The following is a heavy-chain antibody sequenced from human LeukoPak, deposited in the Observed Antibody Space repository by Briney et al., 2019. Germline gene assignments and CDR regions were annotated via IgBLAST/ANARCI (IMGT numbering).Heavy chain of an antibody. D-gene: IGHD6-19*01. CDR1: GGSFSGYY. CDR3: ARGTVAET. CDR2: INHSGST. V-gene: IGHV4-34*01. Sequence: SETLSLTCAVYGGSFSGYYWSWIRQPPGKGLEWIGEINHSGSTHYNPSLKSRVTISVDTSKNQFSLRLSSVTAADTAVYYCARGTVAETWGQGTLGTVSS. J-gene: IGHJ5*02.